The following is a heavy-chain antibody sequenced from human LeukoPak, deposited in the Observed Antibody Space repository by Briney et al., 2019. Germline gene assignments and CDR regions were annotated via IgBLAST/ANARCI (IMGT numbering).Heavy chain of an antibody. Sequence: PSETLSLTCAVSGVPFSNYYWSWVRQSPRQGLEWIGEINHSGYTNSNPSLKSRVTMSIDTSKNQFSLRLTSVTAADTGVYYCTRAVAGHPDWGQGTLVTVSS. V-gene: IGHV4-34*01. CDR1: GVPFSNYY. CDR2: INHSGYT. J-gene: IGHJ4*02. CDR3: TRAVAGHPD. D-gene: IGHD5-12*01.